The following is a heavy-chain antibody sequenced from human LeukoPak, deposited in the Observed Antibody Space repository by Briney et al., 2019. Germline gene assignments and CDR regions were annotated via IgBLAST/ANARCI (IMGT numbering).Heavy chain of an antibody. J-gene: IGHJ4*02. CDR3: ARENYGDYPDYFDY. V-gene: IGHV3-21*01. Sequence: PGGSLRLSCAASGFTFSSYSMNWVRQAPGKGLEWVSSISSSSSYIYYADSVKGRFTISRDNAKNSLYLQMNSLRAEDTAVYYCARENYGDYPDYFDYWGQGTLVTVSS. D-gene: IGHD4-17*01. CDR2: ISSSSSYI. CDR1: GFTFSSYS.